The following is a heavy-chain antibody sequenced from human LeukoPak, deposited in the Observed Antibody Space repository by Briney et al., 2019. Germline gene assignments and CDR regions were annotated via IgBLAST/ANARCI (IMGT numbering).Heavy chain of an antibody. V-gene: IGHV3-30*02. CDR2: IRYDGSNK. J-gene: IGHJ5*02. Sequence: GGSLRLSCAASGFTFSSYGMHWVRQAPGKGLEWVAFIRYDGSNKYYADSVKGRFTISRDNSKNTLYLQMNSLGAEDTAVYYCAKDLRKGNYYPNWFDPWGQGTLVTVSS. D-gene: IGHD3-22*01. CDR3: AKDLRKGNYYPNWFDP. CDR1: GFTFSSYG.